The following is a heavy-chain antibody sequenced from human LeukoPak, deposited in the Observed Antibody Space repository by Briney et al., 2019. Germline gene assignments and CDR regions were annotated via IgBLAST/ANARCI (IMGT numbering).Heavy chain of an antibody. V-gene: IGHV4-34*01. D-gene: IGHD5-24*01. CDR2: IHPSGSI. CDR1: GGSLSDYY. J-gene: IGHJ4*02. Sequence: SETLSLTCAVYGGSLSDYYWGWVRQPPGKGLEWIGEIHPSGSINYNPSLKSRLSLSLDTSKNQFSLNLSFVTAADTAVYYCARGTDAYKGGNSWGQGTLVTVSS. CDR3: ARGTDAYKGGNS.